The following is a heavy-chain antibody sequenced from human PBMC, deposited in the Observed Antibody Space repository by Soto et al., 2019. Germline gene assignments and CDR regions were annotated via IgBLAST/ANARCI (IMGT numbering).Heavy chain of an antibody. J-gene: IGHJ5*02. CDR1: GVSISSSNW. Sequence: SETLSLTCAVYGVSISSSNWWSWVRQPPGKGLEWIGEIYHSGSTNYNPSLKSRVTISVDKSKNQFSLKLSSVTAADTAVYYCARWILRLIWFDPWGQGSLVT. D-gene: IGHD5-18*01. CDR2: IYHSGST. V-gene: IGHV4-4*02. CDR3: ARWILRLIWFDP.